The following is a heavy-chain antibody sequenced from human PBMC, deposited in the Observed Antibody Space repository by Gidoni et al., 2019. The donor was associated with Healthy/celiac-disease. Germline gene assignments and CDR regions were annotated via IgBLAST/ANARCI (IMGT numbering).Heavy chain of an antibody. J-gene: IGHJ3*02. V-gene: IGHV1-58*01. CDR2: IVVGSGNT. Sequence: QMQLVQSGPEVKKPGTSVKVSCTASGFTFTSSAVQWVRQTRGQRLEWIGWIVVGSGNTNYAQKFQERVTITRDMSTSTAYMELSSLRSEDTAVYYCAAGVVVALDAFDIWGQGTMVTVSS. D-gene: IGHD3-22*01. CDR1: GFTFTSSA. CDR3: AAGVVVALDAFDI.